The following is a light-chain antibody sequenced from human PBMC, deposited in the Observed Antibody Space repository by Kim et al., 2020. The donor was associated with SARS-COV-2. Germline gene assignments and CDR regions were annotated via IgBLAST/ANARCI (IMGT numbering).Light chain of an antibody. J-gene: IGLJ3*02. Sequence: QSVLTQPPSASGTPGQRVTISCSGSNSNVGPNYVYWYQQLPGATPKLLMFKNDQRPSGVPDRFSGSKSGTSASLAISGLRSDDEADYYCATWDNSLGAWVFGGGTQLTVL. CDR3: ATWDNSLGAWV. V-gene: IGLV1-47*01. CDR2: KND. CDR1: NSNVGPNY.